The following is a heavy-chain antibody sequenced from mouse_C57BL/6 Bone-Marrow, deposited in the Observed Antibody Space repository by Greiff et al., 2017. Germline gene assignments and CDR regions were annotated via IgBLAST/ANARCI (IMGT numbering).Heavy chain of an antibody. CDR2: INPSNGGT. V-gene: IGHV1-53*01. CDR3: ARRGGHYYGSSPDY. J-gene: IGHJ2*01. Sequence: QLNPPGTELVKPGASVKLSCKASGYTFTSYWMHWVKQRPGQGLEWIGNINPSNGGTNYNEKFKSKATLTVDKSSSTAYMQLSSLTSEDSAVYYCARRGGHYYGSSPDYWGQGTTLTVSS. CDR1: GYTFTSYW. D-gene: IGHD1-1*01.